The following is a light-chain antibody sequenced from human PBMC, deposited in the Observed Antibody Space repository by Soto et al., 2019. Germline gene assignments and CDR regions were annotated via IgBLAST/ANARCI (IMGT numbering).Light chain of an antibody. Sequence: EIVWTQSPATLSLSPGERATLSCRASESVSKYLAWYQQKPGQAPRLLIYDASNRATGIPARFSGSGSGTAFTLTVSSLEPEDFAVYYCQQRFNWPLTFGGGTKVEIK. CDR3: QQRFNWPLT. V-gene: IGKV3-11*01. J-gene: IGKJ4*01. CDR2: DAS. CDR1: ESVSKY.